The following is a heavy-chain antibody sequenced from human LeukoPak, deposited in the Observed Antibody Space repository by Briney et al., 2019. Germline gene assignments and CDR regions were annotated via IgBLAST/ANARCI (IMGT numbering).Heavy chain of an antibody. J-gene: IGHJ4*02. CDR1: GGSISRYY. CDR2: IYYSGST. CDR3: ARVRSSGWFPFDY. V-gene: IGHV4-59*01. D-gene: IGHD6-19*01. Sequence: SETLSLTCTVSGGSISRYYWSWIRQPPGKGLEWMGYIYYSGSTTYNPSLKSRVTISVDTSKNQFSLKLSSVTAADTAVYYCARVRSSGWFPFDYWGQGTLVTVSS.